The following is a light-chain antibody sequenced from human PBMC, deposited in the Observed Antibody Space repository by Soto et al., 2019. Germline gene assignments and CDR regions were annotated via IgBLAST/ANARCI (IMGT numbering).Light chain of an antibody. CDR2: QDN. CDR3: QAWDSSAHVV. Sequence: SYELTQPPSVSVSPGQPATITCSGDNLGSKYVCWYQQKPGQSPASVIYQDNKRPSGIPERLSGSNSGNTATLTISGTQAMDEADYYCQAWDSSAHVVFGGGTKLTVL. V-gene: IGLV3-1*01. CDR1: NLGSKY. J-gene: IGLJ2*01.